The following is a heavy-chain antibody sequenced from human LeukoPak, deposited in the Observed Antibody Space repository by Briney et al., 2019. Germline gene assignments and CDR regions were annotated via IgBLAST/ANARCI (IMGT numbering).Heavy chain of an antibody. Sequence: SETLSLTCTVSGGSISSYYWSWIRQPAGKGLEWIGRNYTSGSTNYNPSLKSRVTMSVDTSKNQFSLKLSSVTAADTAVYYCALHSDYNWFDPWGQGTLVTVSS. CDR1: GGSISSYY. CDR2: NYTSGST. D-gene: IGHD2-15*01. V-gene: IGHV4-4*07. J-gene: IGHJ5*02. CDR3: ALHSDYNWFDP.